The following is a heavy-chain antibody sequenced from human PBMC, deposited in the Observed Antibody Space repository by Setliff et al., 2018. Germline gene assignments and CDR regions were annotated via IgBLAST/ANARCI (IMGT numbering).Heavy chain of an antibody. CDR1: GFTFSSYS. Sequence: PGGSLRLSCAASGFTFSSYSMNWVRQAPGRGLVWVSRINSDGSTTNYADSVKGRFTISRDNAKNTLYLQMNSLRAEDTAVYYCVRGYCSSSSCYGTMGYWGQGTLVTVSS. D-gene: IGHD2-2*01. CDR3: VRGYCSSSSCYGTMGY. V-gene: IGHV3-74*01. J-gene: IGHJ4*02. CDR2: INSDGSTT.